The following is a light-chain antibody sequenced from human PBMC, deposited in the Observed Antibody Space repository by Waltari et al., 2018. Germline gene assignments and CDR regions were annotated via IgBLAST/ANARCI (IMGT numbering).Light chain of an antibody. J-gene: IGKJ3*01. V-gene: IGKV1-17*01. CDR2: AAT. Sequence: DIQMTQYTSSQSASVGDTVTITCRASQGISSYLNWFQHEPWKAPKLLIYAATTFQSGVPSRFSGSGSGTEFTLTISSLQPEDFATYYCLQHNSYPFTFGPGTKLDIK. CDR1: QGISSY. CDR3: LQHNSYPFT.